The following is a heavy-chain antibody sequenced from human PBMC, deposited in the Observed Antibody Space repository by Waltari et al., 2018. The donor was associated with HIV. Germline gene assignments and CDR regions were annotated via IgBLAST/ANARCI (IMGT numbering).Heavy chain of an antibody. CDR3: ARRGYCSSTSCSSGIGY. Sequence: QLQLQESGPGLVKPSETLSLTCTVSGGSISSSSYYWGWIRQPPGKGLEWIGSIYYSGSTYYNPSLKSRVTISVDTSKNQFSLKLSSVTAADTAVYYCARRGYCSSTSCSSGIGYWGQGTLVTVSS. CDR2: IYYSGST. V-gene: IGHV4-39*01. J-gene: IGHJ4*02. CDR1: GGSISSSSYY. D-gene: IGHD2-2*01.